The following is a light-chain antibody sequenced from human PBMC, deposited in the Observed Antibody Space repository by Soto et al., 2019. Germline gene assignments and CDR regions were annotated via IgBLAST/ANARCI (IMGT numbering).Light chain of an antibody. CDR1: NSDVGAYNY. V-gene: IGLV2-14*03. J-gene: IGLJ1*01. CDR2: DVN. CDR3: ISYTGSTTVYV. Sequence: QSALTQPASVSGSPGQSITISCTGTNSDVGAYNYVSWYQHHPGKAPKLMIYDVNNRPSGVSNRFSGSKSGNTASLTISGLQAADEADYYCISYTGSTTVYVFGGGTKVTVL.